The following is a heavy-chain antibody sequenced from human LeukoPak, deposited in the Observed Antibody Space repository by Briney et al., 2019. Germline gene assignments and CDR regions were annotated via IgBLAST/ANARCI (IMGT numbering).Heavy chain of an antibody. J-gene: IGHJ4*02. D-gene: IGHD3-10*01. V-gene: IGHV5-10-1*01. CDR3: ARRDGSGKFDC. CDR1: GYSFTAYW. CDR2: IDPSDSYT. Sequence: GASLRISCKGSGYSFTAYWITWVRQMPGKGLEWLGRIDPSDSYTNYSPSLQGHVVISADKSITTAYLQWSSLKASDSAMYYCARRDGSGKFDCWGQGTLVTVSS.